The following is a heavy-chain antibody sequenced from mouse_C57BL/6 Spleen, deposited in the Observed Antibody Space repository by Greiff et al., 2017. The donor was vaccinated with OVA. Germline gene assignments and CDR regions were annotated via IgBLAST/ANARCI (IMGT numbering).Heavy chain of an antibody. D-gene: IGHD1-1*01. CDR2: ISYDGSN. V-gene: IGHV3-6*01. J-gene: IGHJ1*03. CDR1: GYSITSGYY. Sequence: ESGPGLVKPSQSLSLTCSVTGYSITSGYYWNWIRQFPGNKLEWMGYISYDGSNNYNPSLKNRISITRDTSKNQFFLKLNSVTTEDTATYYCARDHYYGSSYGYFDVWGTGTTVTVSS. CDR3: ARDHYYGSSYGYFDV.